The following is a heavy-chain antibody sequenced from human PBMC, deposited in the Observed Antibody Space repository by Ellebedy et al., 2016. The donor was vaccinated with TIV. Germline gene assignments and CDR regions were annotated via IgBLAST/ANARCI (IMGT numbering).Heavy chain of an antibody. Sequence: AASVKVSCKASGYTFSNYYMHWVRQAPGQGLEWMGIINPSDDTKSYAQNFQGRVTVTRDTSTSTVYMELSSLRSEDTAVYYCASGWELLYYFDYWGQGTLVTVSS. CDR3: ASGWELLYYFDY. V-gene: IGHV1-46*01. CDR2: INPSDDTK. J-gene: IGHJ4*02. CDR1: GYTFSNYY. D-gene: IGHD1-26*01.